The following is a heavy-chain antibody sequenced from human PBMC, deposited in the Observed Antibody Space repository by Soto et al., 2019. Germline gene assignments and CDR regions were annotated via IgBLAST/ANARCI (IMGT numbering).Heavy chain of an antibody. D-gene: IGHD2-15*01. J-gene: IGHJ6*02. CDR1: GFTFSSYW. V-gene: IGHV3-7*03. Sequence: GGSLRLSCTASGFTFSSYWMTWVRRAPGKGLQWVANIFRDGSDKYYLDSVKGRFTISRDNARNSLFLQMNSLRAEDTAVYYCARDCSGGSCYHGMDVRGQGTTVTVSS. CDR3: ARDCSGGSCYHGMDV. CDR2: IFRDGSDK.